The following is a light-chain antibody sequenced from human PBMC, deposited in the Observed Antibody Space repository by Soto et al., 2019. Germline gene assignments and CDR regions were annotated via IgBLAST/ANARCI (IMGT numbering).Light chain of an antibody. CDR2: SND. V-gene: IGLV1-44*01. CDR1: SSNIGRNT. CDR3: AAWDDSLNGVL. J-gene: IGLJ2*01. Sequence: QSVLTQPPSASETPGQRVTISCSGSSSNIGRNTVNWFQHLPGTAPKLLIYSNDQRPSGVPDRFSGSKSGTSASLAISGLQSEDESNDYCAAWDDSLNGVLFGGGTKLTVL.